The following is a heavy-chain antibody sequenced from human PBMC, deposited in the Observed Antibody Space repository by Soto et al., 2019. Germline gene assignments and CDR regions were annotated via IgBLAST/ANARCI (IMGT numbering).Heavy chain of an antibody. J-gene: IGHJ4*02. CDR2: INAGNGNT. CDR1: GDTFTGYA. V-gene: IGHV1-3*01. Sequence: VASVKVSCKASGDTFTGYAFHWVRQAPGQRLEWMGWINAGNGNTKYSQKFQGRVTITRDTSASTAYMELSSLRSEDTAVYYCARAVAVPADFDYWGQGTLVTVS. D-gene: IGHD6-19*01. CDR3: ARAVAVPADFDY.